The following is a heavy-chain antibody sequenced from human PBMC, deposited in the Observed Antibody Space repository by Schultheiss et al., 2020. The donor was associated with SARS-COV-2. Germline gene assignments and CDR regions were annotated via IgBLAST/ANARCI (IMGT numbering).Heavy chain of an antibody. CDR2: ISGRGRSP. CDR1: GFTFSSYA. CDR3: ARLYSNSCY. Sequence: GGSLRLSCAASGFTFSSYAMAWVRQAPGKGLEWVSGISGRGRSPYLADSVKGRFTISRDNAKNSLYLQMNSLRAEDTAIYYCARLYSNSCYWGPGTLVTVSS. V-gene: IGHV3-23*01. J-gene: IGHJ4*02. D-gene: IGHD6-13*01.